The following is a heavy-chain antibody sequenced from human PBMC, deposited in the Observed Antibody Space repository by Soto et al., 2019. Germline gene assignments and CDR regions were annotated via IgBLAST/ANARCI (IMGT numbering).Heavy chain of an antibody. J-gene: IGHJ3*01. Sequence: EVQLVESGGDLVQPGGSLRLSCAASGFTFSSYWMTWVRQAPGKGLEWVSNIKHDGSERYYVDSVKGRFTISRDNAKNSLYLEMNSRRVEDTAVYYCARGYCSGGSCSRAFWGQGTMVTVSS. CDR3: ARGYCSGGSCSRAF. CDR2: IKHDGSER. CDR1: GFTFSSYW. D-gene: IGHD2-15*01. V-gene: IGHV3-7*04.